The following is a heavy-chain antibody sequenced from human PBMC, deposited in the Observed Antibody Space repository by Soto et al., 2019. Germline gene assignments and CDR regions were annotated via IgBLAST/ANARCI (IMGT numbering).Heavy chain of an antibody. V-gene: IGHV3-74*01. Sequence: GGSLRLSCAASGFTFSMYWMHWVRQVPGKGPEWVSRINDDGISTNYADSVKGRFTISRDNAKNTLYLQMNALRVEDTAVYYCTRGQRSNSTGKGAFWGQGTLVTVSS. D-gene: IGHD1-1*01. CDR2: INDDGIST. CDR1: GFTFSMYW. CDR3: TRGQRSNSTGKGAF. J-gene: IGHJ4*02.